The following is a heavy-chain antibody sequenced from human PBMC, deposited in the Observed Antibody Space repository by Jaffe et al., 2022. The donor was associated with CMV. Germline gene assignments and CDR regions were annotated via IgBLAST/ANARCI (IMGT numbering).Heavy chain of an antibody. D-gene: IGHD3-22*01. CDR1: GFTFSSYA. CDR3: AKGLTMIVVVSRYDAFDI. Sequence: EVQLVESGGGLVQPGGSLRLSCAASGFTFSSYAMSWVRQAPGKGLEWVSAISGSGGSTYYADSVKGRFTISRDNSKNTLYLQMNSLRAEDTAVYYCAKGLTMIVVVSRYDAFDIWGQGTMVTVSS. CDR2: ISGSGGST. V-gene: IGHV3-23*04. J-gene: IGHJ3*02.